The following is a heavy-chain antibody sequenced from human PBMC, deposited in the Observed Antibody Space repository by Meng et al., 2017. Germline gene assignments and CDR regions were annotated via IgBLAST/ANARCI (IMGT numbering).Heavy chain of an antibody. CDR1: GGSFSGYY. Sequence: VHVTQGGAGFLKPSGTLSPPFAVYGGSFSGYYWSWIRQPPGKGLEWIGEINHSGSTNYNPSLKSRVTISVDTSKNQFSLKLSSVTAADTAVYYCARKFTMVRGIYNWFDPWGQGTLVTVSS. V-gene: IGHV4-34*01. D-gene: IGHD3-10*01. CDR3: ARKFTMVRGIYNWFDP. J-gene: IGHJ5*02. CDR2: INHSGST.